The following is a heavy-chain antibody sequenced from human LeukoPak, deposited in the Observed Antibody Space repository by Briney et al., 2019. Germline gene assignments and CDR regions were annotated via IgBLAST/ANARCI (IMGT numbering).Heavy chain of an antibody. J-gene: IGHJ4*02. V-gene: IGHV3-74*01. CDR3: VVGGSPGY. CDR1: GLAFNAYK. Sequence: GGSLRLSCAASGLAFNAYKMHWVRQAPRKGLVWVTRISTDGYTTDYADFVQGRFTASRDNTKNTWSLEMNSLRAEDTAVYYCVVGGSPGYWGQGTLVTVSS. D-gene: IGHD2-15*01. CDR2: ISTDGYTT.